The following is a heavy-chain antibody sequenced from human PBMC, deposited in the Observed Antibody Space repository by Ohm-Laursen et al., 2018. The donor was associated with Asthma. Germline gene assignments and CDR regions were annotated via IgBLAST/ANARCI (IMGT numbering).Heavy chain of an antibody. CDR3: AHTVCSTSCYTAFDI. CDR1: GFSLSTTGVG. J-gene: IGHJ3*02. Sequence: TQTLTLTFTFSGFSLSTTGVGVGWIRQPPGKALEWLALIYWDDDKRYSPSLRSRLSITKDTSKNQVVLTMTNMDPVDEATYYCAHTVCSTSCYTAFDIWGQGTMVTVSS. D-gene: IGHD2-2*02. V-gene: IGHV2-5*02. CDR2: IYWDDDK.